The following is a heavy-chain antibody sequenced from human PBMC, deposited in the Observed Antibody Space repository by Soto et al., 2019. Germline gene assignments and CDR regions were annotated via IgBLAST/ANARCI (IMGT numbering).Heavy chain of an antibody. CDR1: GGSISSYY. CDR2: IYYSGST. V-gene: IGHV4-59*08. J-gene: IGHJ5*02. D-gene: IGHD5-12*01. CDR3: ARIVQSGYDGFLWFDP. Sequence: SETLSLTCTVSGGSISSYYWSWIRQPPGKGLEWIGYIYYSGSTNYNPSLKSRVTISVDTSKNQFSLKLSSVTAADTAVYYCARIVQSGYDGFLWFDPWGQGTLVTVSS.